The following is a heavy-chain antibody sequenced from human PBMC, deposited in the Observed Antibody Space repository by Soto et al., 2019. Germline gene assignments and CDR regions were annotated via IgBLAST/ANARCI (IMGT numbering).Heavy chain of an antibody. CDR1: GFTFSSYA. CDR3: ARPSLCYYFPFED. V-gene: IGHV3-30-3*01. J-gene: IGHJ4*02. Sequence: QVQLVESGGGVVQPGRSLRLSCAASGFTFSSYAMHWVRQAPGKGLEWVAVISYDGSNKYYADSVKGRFTISRDNSKNTLYLQMNSLRAEDTAVYYCARPSLCYYFPFEDWGQGTLVTVSS. D-gene: IGHD3-22*01. CDR2: ISYDGSNK.